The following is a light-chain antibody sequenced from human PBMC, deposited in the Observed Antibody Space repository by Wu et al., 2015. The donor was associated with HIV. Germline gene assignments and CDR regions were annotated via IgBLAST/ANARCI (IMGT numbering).Light chain of an antibody. CDR3: QQYNSFSLT. CDR1: QSVDRW. J-gene: IGKJ4*01. CDR2: KAS. Sequence: DIQMTQSPSIVSASIGDRVTITCRASQSVDRWLAWYQQKPGRAPKLLIYKASTLQRGVPLRFSGSGSETEFTLTISSLQPDDFATYYCQQYNSFSLTFGGGTKVEIK. V-gene: IGKV1-5*03.